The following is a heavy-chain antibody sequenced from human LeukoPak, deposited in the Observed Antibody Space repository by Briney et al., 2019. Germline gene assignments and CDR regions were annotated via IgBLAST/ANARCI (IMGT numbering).Heavy chain of an antibody. CDR3: ARGRGYRNWFDP. V-gene: IGHV4-34*01. CDR2: INHSGST. J-gene: IGHJ5*02. Sequence: SETLSLTCAVYGGSFSGYYWSWIRQPPGKGLEWIGEINHSGSTNYNPSLKSRVTISVDTSKNQFSLKLSSVTAADTAVCYCARGRGYRNWFDPWGQGTLVTVSS. D-gene: IGHD5-18*01. CDR1: GGSFSGYY.